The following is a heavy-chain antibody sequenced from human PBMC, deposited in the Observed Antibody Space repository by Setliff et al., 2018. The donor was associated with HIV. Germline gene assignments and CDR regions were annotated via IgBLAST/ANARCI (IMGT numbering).Heavy chain of an antibody. Sequence: GGSLRLSCTASGFIFSSYWMHWVRQAPGKGLVWVSRINSDGRTTNYADSVKGRFTISRDNSKNTLYVQMNSLRVEDTAVYYCAKAWQLLPSDAFDIWGQGTMVTVSS. CDR2: INSDGRTT. V-gene: IGHV3-74*01. CDR1: GFIFSSYW. J-gene: IGHJ3*02. CDR3: AKAWQLLPSDAFDI. D-gene: IGHD1-26*01.